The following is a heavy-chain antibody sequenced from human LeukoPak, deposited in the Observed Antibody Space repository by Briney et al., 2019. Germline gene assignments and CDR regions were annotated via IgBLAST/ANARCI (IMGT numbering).Heavy chain of an antibody. CDR2: IDPRSGST. V-gene: IGHV1-2*06. J-gene: IGHJ6*02. Sequence: GASVKVSCRASGYTLKDYYMHWVRQAPGQGLEWMGRIDPRSGSTNSAQKFQGRVTMTRDTSINTAYMELSRLRSDDTAVYYCAREGYTAMAYYYYYGMDVWGQGTTVTVSS. CDR3: AREGYTAMAYYYYYGMDV. CDR1: GYTLKDYY. D-gene: IGHD5-18*01.